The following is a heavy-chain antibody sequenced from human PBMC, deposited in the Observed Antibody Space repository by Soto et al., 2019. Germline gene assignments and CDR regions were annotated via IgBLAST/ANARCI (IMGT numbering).Heavy chain of an antibody. Sequence: SETLSLTCTVSGGSISSSSYYWGWIRQSPGKGLEWIGSIYYSGSTYYNPSLKSRVTVFVDTSQNQFSLKLSSVTAADTAVYYCARALWGPAGHINWFDPWGQGTLVTVSS. J-gene: IGHJ5*02. CDR3: ARALWGPAGHINWFDP. V-gene: IGHV4-39*07. D-gene: IGHD3-16*01. CDR2: IYYSGST. CDR1: GGSISSSSYY.